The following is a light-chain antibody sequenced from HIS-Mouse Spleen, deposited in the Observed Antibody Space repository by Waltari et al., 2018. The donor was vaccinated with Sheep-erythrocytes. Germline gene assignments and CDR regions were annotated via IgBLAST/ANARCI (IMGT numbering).Light chain of an antibody. CDR2: KNN. CDR1: SANRGSNS. V-gene: IGLV1-47*01. Sequence: QSVLTQPPSASGTPWQWVTISCSGISANRGSNSVYGSQQVPGTAPKLLIYKNNQRPSGVPDRFSGSKSGTSASLAISGLRSEDEADYYCAAWDDSLSGPVFGGGTKLTVL. CDR3: AAWDDSLSGPV. J-gene: IGLJ3*02.